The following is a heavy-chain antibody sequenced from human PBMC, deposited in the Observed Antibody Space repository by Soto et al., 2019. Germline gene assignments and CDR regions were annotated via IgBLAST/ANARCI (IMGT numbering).Heavy chain of an antibody. D-gene: IGHD7-27*01. Sequence: QVQLVESGGGVVQPGRSLRLSCAASGFTFSSYAMHWVRQAPGKGLEWVAVISYDGSNKYYADSVKGRFTISRDNSKNTLYLQMNSLRAEDTAVYYCARAGGEYYYYYGMDVWGQGTTVTVSS. V-gene: IGHV3-30-3*01. J-gene: IGHJ6*02. CDR2: ISYDGSNK. CDR1: GFTFSSYA. CDR3: ARAGGEYYYYYGMDV.